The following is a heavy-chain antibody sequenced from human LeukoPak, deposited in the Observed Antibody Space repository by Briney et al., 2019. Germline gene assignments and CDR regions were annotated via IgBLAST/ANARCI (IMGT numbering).Heavy chain of an antibody. D-gene: IGHD6-25*01. CDR2: ISSSSSYI. Sequence: GGSLRLSCGASGFTFSSYSMNWVRQAPGKGLEWVSSISSSSSYIYYADSVKGRFTISRDNAKNTLYLQMNSLRLEDTAVYYCARENLAAAADYWGQGAVVTVSS. V-gene: IGHV3-21*01. CDR3: ARENLAAAADY. J-gene: IGHJ4*02. CDR1: GFTFSSYS.